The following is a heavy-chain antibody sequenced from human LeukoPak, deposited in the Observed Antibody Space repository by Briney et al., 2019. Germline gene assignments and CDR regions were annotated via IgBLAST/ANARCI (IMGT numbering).Heavy chain of an antibody. CDR1: GYSISSGYY. J-gene: IGHJ5*02. V-gene: IGHV4-38-2*02. D-gene: IGHD5-12*01. CDR2: IYHSGST. Sequence: SETLSLTCTVSGYSISSGYYWGWIRQPPGKGLEWIGSIYHSGSTYYNPSLKSRVTISVDTSKNQFSLKLSSVTAADTAVYYCARGGPYMVALGTWGQGTLVTVSS. CDR3: ARGGPYMVALGT.